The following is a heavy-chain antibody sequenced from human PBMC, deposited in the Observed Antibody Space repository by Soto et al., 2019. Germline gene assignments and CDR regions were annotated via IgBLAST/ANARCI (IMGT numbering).Heavy chain of an antibody. Sequence: GGSLRLSCVGSGFTFSTYWMNWLRQAPGKGLEWVTNINPDGNVGTYVDSVRGRFTTSRDSAKNSLYLQMSSLRADDTAVYFCAGWGGHDYNYWGQGIMVTVSS. CDR3: AGWGGHDYNY. D-gene: IGHD4-4*01. J-gene: IGHJ4*02. CDR1: GFTFSTYW. CDR2: INPDGNVG. V-gene: IGHV3-7*03.